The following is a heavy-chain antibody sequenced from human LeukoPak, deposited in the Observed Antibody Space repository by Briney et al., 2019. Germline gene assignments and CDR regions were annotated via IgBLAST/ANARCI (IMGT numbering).Heavy chain of an antibody. V-gene: IGHV4-39*01. CDR3: AGDSSGYYYFDS. CDR2: IYYSGST. Sequence: SETLSLTCTVSGGSISSSSYYWGWIRRPPGKGLEWIGSIYYSGSTYYNPSLKRRVTISVDTSKNQFSLILSSVTAADPAVYSCAGDSSGYYYFDSWGQGTQVTVSS. J-gene: IGHJ4*02. CDR1: GGSISSSSYY. D-gene: IGHD3-22*01.